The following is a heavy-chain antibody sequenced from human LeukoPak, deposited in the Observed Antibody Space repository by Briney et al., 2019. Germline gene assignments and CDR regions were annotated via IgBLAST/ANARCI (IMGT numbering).Heavy chain of an antibody. CDR3: ARDSVGATRYYYYYMDV. D-gene: IGHD1-26*01. J-gene: IGHJ6*03. V-gene: IGHV1-69*13. Sequence: GASVKVSCKASGGTFSSYAISWVRQAPGQGLEWMGGIIPIFGTANYAQKFQGRVTITADESTSTAYMELSSLRSEDTAVYYCARDSVGATRYYYYYMDVWGKGTTVTVSS. CDR2: IIPIFGTA. CDR1: GGTFSSYA.